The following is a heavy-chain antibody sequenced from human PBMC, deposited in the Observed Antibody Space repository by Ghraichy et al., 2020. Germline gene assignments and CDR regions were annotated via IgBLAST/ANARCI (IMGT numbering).Heavy chain of an antibody. Sequence: GETLNISCKGSGYSFTSYWIGWVRQMPGKGLEWMGIIYPGDSDTRYSPSFQGQVTISADKSISTAYLQWSSLKASDTAMYYCARLHGLYYDHSGGCFDYWGQGTLVTVSS. V-gene: IGHV5-51*01. D-gene: IGHD3-3*01. J-gene: IGHJ4*02. CDR1: GYSFTSYW. CDR2: IYPGDSDT. CDR3: ARLHGLYYDHSGGCFDY.